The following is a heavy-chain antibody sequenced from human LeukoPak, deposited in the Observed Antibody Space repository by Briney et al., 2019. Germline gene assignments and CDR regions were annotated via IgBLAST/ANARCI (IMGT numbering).Heavy chain of an antibody. CDR3: AGGVYIAAAQYGY. V-gene: IGHV4-30-4*01. J-gene: IGHJ4*02. CDR1: GGSISSGDYY. D-gene: IGHD6-13*01. Sequence: PSQTLSLTCTVSGGSISSGDYYWSWIRQPPGKGLEWIGYIYYSGSTYYNPSLKSRVTISVDTSKNQFSLKLSSVTAADTAVYYCAGGVYIAAAQYGYWGQGTLVTVSS. CDR2: IYYSGST.